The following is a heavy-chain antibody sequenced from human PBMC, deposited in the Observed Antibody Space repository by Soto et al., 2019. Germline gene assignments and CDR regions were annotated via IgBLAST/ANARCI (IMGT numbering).Heavy chain of an antibody. CDR3: AKVCIVGVNYYYGMDV. J-gene: IGHJ6*02. CDR2: ISYDGSNK. Sequence: QVQLVESGGGVVQPGRSLRLSCAASGFTFSSYGMHWVRQAPGKGLEWVAVISYDGSNKYYADSVKGRFTISRDNSKNTLDLQMNSLRAEDTAVYYCAKVCIVGVNYYYGMDVWGQGTTVTVSS. CDR1: GFTFSSYG. V-gene: IGHV3-30*18. D-gene: IGHD2-21*01.